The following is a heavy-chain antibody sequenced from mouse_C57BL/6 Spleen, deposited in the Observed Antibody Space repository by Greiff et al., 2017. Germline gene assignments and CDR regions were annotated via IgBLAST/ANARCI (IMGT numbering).Heavy chain of an antibody. D-gene: IGHD1-2*01. J-gene: IGHJ4*01. CDR1: GYAFTNYL. CDR2: LNPGSGGT. CDR3: VTTAGPYYYAMDY. Sequence: QVQLKESGAELVRPGTSVKVSCKASGYAFTNYLIEWVKQRPGQGLEWIGVLNPGSGGTNYNEKFKGKATLTAEKSSSTAYMQLSSLTSEDSAVYFCVTTAGPYYYAMDYWGQGTSVTVSS. V-gene: IGHV1-54*01.